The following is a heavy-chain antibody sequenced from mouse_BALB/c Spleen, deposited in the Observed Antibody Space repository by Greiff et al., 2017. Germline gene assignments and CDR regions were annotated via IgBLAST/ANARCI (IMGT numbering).Heavy chain of an antibody. CDR2: IYPGDGDT. CDR1: GYTFTSYW. Sequence: VQLQQSGAELARPGASVKLSCKASGYTFTSYWMQWVKQRPGQGLEWIGAIYPGDGDTRYTQKFKGKATLTADKSSSTAYMQLSSLASEDSAVYYCARYDGYLDYWGQGTTLTVSS. V-gene: IGHV1-87*01. J-gene: IGHJ2*01. D-gene: IGHD2-3*01. CDR3: ARYDGYLDY.